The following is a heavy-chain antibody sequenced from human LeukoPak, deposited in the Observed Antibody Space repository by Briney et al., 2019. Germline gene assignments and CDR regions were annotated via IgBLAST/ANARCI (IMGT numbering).Heavy chain of an antibody. CDR1: GFTFSSYW. J-gene: IGHJ4*02. CDR3: ARDPESNSWYMVMDY. CDR2: ISYDGVTE. Sequence: PGGSLRLSCAASGFTFSSYWMSWVRQAPGKGLEWVAVISYDGVTEHYADSVKGRFSISRDNSKNILYLQMNSLKSEDTAVYYCARDPESNSWYMVMDYWGQGTQVTVSS. V-gene: IGHV3-30*03. D-gene: IGHD6-13*01.